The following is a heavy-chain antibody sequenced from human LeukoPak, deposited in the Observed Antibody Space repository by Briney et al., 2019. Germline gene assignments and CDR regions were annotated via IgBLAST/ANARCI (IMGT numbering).Heavy chain of an antibody. J-gene: IGHJ3*02. V-gene: IGHV3-23*01. CDR3: AKDRPEWELPHAFDI. D-gene: IGHD1-26*01. CDR1: GFTFSSYA. Sequence: GGSLRLSCEASGFTFSSYAMSWVGQAQGKGREGVGAISGSGGSTYYADSVKGRFTIPRDNSKNTLYLQMNSLRAEDTAVYYCAKDRPEWELPHAFDIWGQGTMVTVSS. CDR2: ISGSGGST.